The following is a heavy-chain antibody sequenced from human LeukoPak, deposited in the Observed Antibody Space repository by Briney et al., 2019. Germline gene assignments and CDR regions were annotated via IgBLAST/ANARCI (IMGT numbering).Heavy chain of an antibody. CDR1: GFIFTSYP. CDR3: VRGWRNMDV. D-gene: IGHD5-24*01. J-gene: IGHJ6*02. CDR2: VNNNGGTT. Sequence: PGGSLRLSCSASGFIFTSYPMHWVRQAPGKGLEYVAVVNNNGGTTYYADSVKGGFTISRDNSKNTLYLQMSSLRPEDTAVYYCVRGWRNMDVWGQGTTVTVSS. V-gene: IGHV3-64D*06.